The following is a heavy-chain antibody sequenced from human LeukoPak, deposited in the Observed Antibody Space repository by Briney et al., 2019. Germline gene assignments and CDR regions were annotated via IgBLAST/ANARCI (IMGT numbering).Heavy chain of an antibody. CDR1: GYTFTSYY. CDR2: SNPSGGST. CDR3: ARDPYYDFWSGDTHFDY. J-gene: IGHJ4*02. D-gene: IGHD3-3*01. V-gene: IGHV1-46*01. Sequence: GASVKVSCKASGYTFTSYYMHWVRQAPGQGLEWMGISNPSGGSTSYAQKFQGRVTMTRDTSTSTVYMELSSLRSEDTAVYYCARDPYYDFWSGDTHFDYWGQGTLVTVSS.